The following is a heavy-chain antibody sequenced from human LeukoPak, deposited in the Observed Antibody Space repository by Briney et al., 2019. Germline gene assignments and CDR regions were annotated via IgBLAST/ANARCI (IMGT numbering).Heavy chain of an antibody. J-gene: IGHJ5*02. CDR2: IRTYTANT. V-gene: IGHV1-18*01. CDR3: ARDQKGYCSGGSCYSGLFDP. D-gene: IGHD2-15*01. CDR1: GYTFSHYG. Sequence: ASVKVSCTASGYTFSHYGITWVRQAPGQGLEWMGWIRTYTANTNYAQEFQGRVTMTTDTSTSRAYMELRSLRSDDTAVYYCARDQKGYCSGGSCYSGLFDPWGQGTLVTVSS.